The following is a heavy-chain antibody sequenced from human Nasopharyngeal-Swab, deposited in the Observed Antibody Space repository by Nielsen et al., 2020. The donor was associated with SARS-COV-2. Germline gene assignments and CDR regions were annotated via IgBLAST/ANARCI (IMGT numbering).Heavy chain of an antibody. CDR2: IYYSGSS. V-gene: IGHV4-39*07. CDR3: ARVRFSGYVGGDAFDI. Sequence: SETLSLTCTVSGGSISSSSYYWGWIRQPPGKGLEWIASIYYSGSSYYNPSLKSRVTMSVDTSKNQFSLKLTSVTAADTAVYYCARVRFSGYVGGDAFDIWGQGTMVTVSS. J-gene: IGHJ3*02. D-gene: IGHD5-12*01. CDR1: GGSISSSSYY.